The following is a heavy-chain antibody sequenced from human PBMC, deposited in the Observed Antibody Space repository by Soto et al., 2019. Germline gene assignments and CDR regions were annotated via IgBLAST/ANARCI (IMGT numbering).Heavy chain of an antibody. CDR3: ARGQYNWNRAGGWFDP. J-gene: IGHJ5*02. CDR1: GYTFTGYY. V-gene: IGHV1-2*02. D-gene: IGHD1-20*01. Sequence: QVQLVQSGAEVKKSGASVKVSCKASGYTFTGYYMHWVRQAPGQGLEWMGWINPNSGGTNYAQKFQGRVTMTRDTSINTAYMELSRLRSDDTAVYYCARGQYNWNRAGGWFDPWGQGTLVTVSS. CDR2: INPNSGGT.